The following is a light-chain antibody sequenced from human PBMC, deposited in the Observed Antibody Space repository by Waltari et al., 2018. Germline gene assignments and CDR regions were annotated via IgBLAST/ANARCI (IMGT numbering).Light chain of an antibody. CDR2: VNSDGSH. CDR3: QTGGHGTWV. Sequence: QLVLTQSPSASASLGASVRLPCTLSSGHRTKVLACLQKRAERGPRFLMKVNSDGSHNKGDEIPDRFSGSSSGAEHYLTISSLQSEDEADYYCQTGGHGTWVFGGGTKLTVL. J-gene: IGLJ3*02. V-gene: IGLV4-69*01. CDR1: SGHRTKV.